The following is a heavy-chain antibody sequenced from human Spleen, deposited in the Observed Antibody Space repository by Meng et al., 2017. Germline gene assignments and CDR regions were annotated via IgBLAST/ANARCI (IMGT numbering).Heavy chain of an antibody. V-gene: IGHV7-4-1*02. Sequence: VQLVQLWFCLNKPGASVKVSCKPSGYTFISYAMNWVRQAPGQGLEWMGWINTNTGNPTYDQGFTGRFVFSLDTSVSTAYLQITSLKAEDTAVYYCARMTVAGMAYWGQGTLVTVSS. CDR2: INTNTGNP. J-gene: IGHJ4*02. CDR1: GYTFISYA. CDR3: ARMTVAGMAY. D-gene: IGHD6-19*01.